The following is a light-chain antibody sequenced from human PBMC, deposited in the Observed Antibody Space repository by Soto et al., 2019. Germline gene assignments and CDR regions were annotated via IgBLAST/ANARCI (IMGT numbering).Light chain of an antibody. CDR3: MQGTHWPFT. J-gene: IGKJ2*01. V-gene: IGKV2-30*01. Sequence: DVVMTQSPLSLPVTLGQPASISCKSTQGLVYSDGNIYLNWFHQRPGQSPRRLIHKISDRDSGVPDRFSGSGSATDFTLEISRVEAEDVGIYYCMQGTHWPFTFGQGTKLEIK. CDR1: QGLVYSDGNIY. CDR2: KIS.